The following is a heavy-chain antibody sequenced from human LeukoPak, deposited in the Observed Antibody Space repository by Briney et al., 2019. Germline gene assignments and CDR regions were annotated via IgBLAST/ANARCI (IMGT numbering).Heavy chain of an antibody. V-gene: IGHV3-53*01. Sequence: PGGSLRLSCAASGFSVSTNYISWVRQAPGKGLEWVSVIYSCGSTKYADSVKARFTISRDNSKNTVYLQMNSLRAEDTAVYYCARATLDNWGQGTLVTVSS. CDR1: GFSVSTNY. J-gene: IGHJ4*02. CDR3: ARATLDN. CDR2: IYSCGST.